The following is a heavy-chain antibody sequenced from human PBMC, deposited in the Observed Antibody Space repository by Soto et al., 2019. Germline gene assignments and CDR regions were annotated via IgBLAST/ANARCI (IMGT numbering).Heavy chain of an antibody. Sequence: GSLRLSCAASGFTFSDHYMDWVRQAPGKGLEWVGRTRNKANSYTTEYAASVKGRFTISRDDSKDSLYLQMHSLKTEDTAMYYCARVDYSGNYATFDYWGQGTLVTVSS. CDR3: ARVDYSGNYATFDY. D-gene: IGHD1-26*01. CDR2: TRNKANSYTT. J-gene: IGHJ4*02. V-gene: IGHV3-72*01. CDR1: GFTFSDHY.